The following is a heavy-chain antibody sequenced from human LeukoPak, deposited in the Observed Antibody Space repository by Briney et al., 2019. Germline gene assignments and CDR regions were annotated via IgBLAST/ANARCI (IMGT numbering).Heavy chain of an antibody. V-gene: IGHV4-61*02. D-gene: IGHD3-9*01. Sequence: PSQTLSLTCTVSGGSISSGSYYWSWLRQPAGMGLEWIGRIYTSGSTNYNPSLKSRVTISVDTSKNQFSLRLASVTAADTAVYCGRHEVAWFVDWGRGTLVTVSS. CDR2: IYTSGST. CDR3: RHEVAWFVD. J-gene: IGHJ4*02. CDR1: GGSISSGSYY.